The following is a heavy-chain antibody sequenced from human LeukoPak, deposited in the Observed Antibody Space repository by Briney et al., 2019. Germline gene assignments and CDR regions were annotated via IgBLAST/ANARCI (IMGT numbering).Heavy chain of an antibody. J-gene: IGHJ6*03. Sequence: GGSLRLSCLASGFTFSHFWMSWVRQAPGKGLEWVANIKPDDTEKYYGNSVKGRFTILRDNAKNSVYLQMNSLRAEDTAVYYCARDRRGADCSSTSCAYYYYMDVWGKGTTVTVSS. V-gene: IGHV3-7*01. CDR2: IKPDDTEK. CDR1: GFTFSHFW. D-gene: IGHD2-2*01. CDR3: ARDRRGADCSSTSCAYYYYMDV.